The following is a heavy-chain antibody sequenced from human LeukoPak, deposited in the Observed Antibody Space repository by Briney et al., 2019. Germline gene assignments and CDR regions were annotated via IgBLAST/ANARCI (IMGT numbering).Heavy chain of an antibody. CDR2: ISAYKGNT. V-gene: IGHV1-18*01. D-gene: IGHD3-10*01. CDR3: ARDLYYYGSGSYYDVFDV. J-gene: IGHJ3*01. CDR1: GYTFSTYG. Sequence: ASVKVSCKSSGYTFSTYGISWVRQAPGQGLEWMGWISAYKGNTYYAQKLQGRVTMTTDTSTSTAYMELRSLRSDDTAIYYCARDLYYYGSGSYYDVFDVWGQGTLVTVSS.